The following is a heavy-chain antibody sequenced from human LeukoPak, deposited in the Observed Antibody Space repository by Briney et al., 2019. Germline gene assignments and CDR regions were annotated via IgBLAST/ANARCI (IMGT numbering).Heavy chain of an antibody. Sequence: GASVKVSCTASGYSFSDYYIHWLRQAPGQGLEWIGWINPKSGGTNYAQNFQGRVTMTRDTSSTTVYMELTRLRSDDTAVYYCARPLGSLKEYWWFDPWGQGTLVTVSS. J-gene: IGHJ5*02. CDR1: GYSFSDYY. CDR3: ARPLGSLKEYWWFDP. D-gene: IGHD2/OR15-2a*01. V-gene: IGHV1-2*02. CDR2: INPKSGGT.